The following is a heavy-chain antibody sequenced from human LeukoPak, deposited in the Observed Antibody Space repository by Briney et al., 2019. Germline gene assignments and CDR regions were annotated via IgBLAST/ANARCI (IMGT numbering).Heavy chain of an antibody. CDR2: IKEDGSEK. CDR1: GFTFSSYW. D-gene: IGHD6-19*01. Sequence: GGSLRLSCAASGFTFSSYWMSWVRQAPGKGLEWVANIKEDGSEKYYVDSVKGRFTISRDNAKNTLYLQMNSLRAEDTAVYYCAASGWYEAYDYWGQGTLVTVSS. J-gene: IGHJ4*02. V-gene: IGHV3-7*03. CDR3: AASGWYEAYDY.